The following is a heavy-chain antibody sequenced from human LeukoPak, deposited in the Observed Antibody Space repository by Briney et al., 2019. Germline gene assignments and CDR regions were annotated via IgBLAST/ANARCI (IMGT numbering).Heavy chain of an antibody. CDR3: ARDDILTDGALDY. CDR1: GFTFSSYA. J-gene: IGHJ4*02. Sequence: PGGSLRLSCAASGFTFSSYAMHWVRQAPGKGLEYVSAISSNGGSTYYANSVKGRFTISRDNSKNTLYLQMGSLRAEDMAVYYCARDDILTDGALDYWGQGTLVTVSS. D-gene: IGHD3-9*01. CDR2: ISSNGGST. V-gene: IGHV3-64*01.